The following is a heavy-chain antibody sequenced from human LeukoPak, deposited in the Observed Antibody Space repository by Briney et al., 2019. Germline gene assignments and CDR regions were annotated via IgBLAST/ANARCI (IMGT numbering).Heavy chain of an antibody. CDR2: ISAYNGNT. CDR3: AREGRMAAADYYYYGMDV. V-gene: IGHV1-18*01. Sequence: ASVKVSCKASGYTFTSYGISWVRQAPGQGLEWMGWISAYNGNTNYAQKLQGRVTMTTDTSTSTAYMELRSLRSDDTAVYYCAREGRMAAADYYYYGMDVWGQGTTVTVSS. D-gene: IGHD6-13*01. CDR1: GYTFTSYG. J-gene: IGHJ6*02.